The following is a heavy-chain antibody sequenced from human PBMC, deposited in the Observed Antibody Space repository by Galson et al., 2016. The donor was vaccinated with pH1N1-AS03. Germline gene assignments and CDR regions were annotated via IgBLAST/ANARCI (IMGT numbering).Heavy chain of an antibody. Sequence: SETLSLTCSVSGDSLDTFSWTWIRQPPGKGLEWIGFTFYGGSTHYNPSLKSRITISVDTSKNLFSLQLKSVTAADTAVYYCASRSFVLYSYGSDVWGQGTTVIVSS. J-gene: IGHJ6*02. CDR3: ASRSFVLYSYGSDV. CDR1: GDSLDTFS. V-gene: IGHV4-59*01. D-gene: IGHD3-10*01. CDR2: TFYGGST.